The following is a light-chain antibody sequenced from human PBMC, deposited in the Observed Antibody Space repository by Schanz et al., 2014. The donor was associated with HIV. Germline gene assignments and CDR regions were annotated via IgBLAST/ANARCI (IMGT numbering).Light chain of an antibody. V-gene: IGLV1-47*01. Sequence: QSVLTQPPSASGPPGQRITISCSGSSSNIATNYVYWYQQLPGMAPKPLIHRDNQRASGVPDRFSGSKSGTSASLAITGLQAEDEADYYCSSYAGSNSVIFGGGTKLT. CDR3: SSYAGSNSVI. CDR2: RDN. CDR1: SSNIATNY. J-gene: IGLJ2*01.